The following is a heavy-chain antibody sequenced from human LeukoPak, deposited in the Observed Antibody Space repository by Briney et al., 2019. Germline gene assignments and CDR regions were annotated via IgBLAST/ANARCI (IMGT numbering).Heavy chain of an antibody. CDR1: GYTFTAYY. V-gene: IGHV1-2*02. J-gene: IGHJ5*02. CDR3: ARGTPVLEWLLYRYWFDP. CDR2: IHPASGGT. D-gene: IGHD3-3*01. Sequence: ASVKVSCKTSGYTFTAYYLSWVRQAPGQGLEWMGWIHPASGGTNYAQKFQGRVTMTRNTSISTAYMELSSLRSKDTAVYYCARGTPVLEWLLYRYWFDPWGQGTLVTVSS.